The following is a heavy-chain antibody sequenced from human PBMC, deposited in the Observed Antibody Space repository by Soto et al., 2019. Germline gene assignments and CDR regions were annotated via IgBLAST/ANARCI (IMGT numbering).Heavy chain of an antibody. CDR3: ARLYAVDYYGSGSYGINWFEP. J-gene: IGHJ5*02. D-gene: IGHD3-10*01. CDR1: GGTFSSYA. V-gene: IGHV1-69*13. CDR2: IIPIFGTA. Sequence: SVKVSCKASGGTFSSYAISWVRQAPGQGLEWMGGIIPIFGTANYAQKFQGRVTITADESTSTAYMELSSLRSEDTAVYYCARLYAVDYYGSGSYGINWFEPWGQGTLVTVSS.